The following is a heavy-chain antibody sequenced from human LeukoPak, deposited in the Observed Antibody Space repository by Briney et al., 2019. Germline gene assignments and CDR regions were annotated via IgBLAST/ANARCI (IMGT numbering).Heavy chain of an antibody. D-gene: IGHD6-19*01. CDR2: IGGSGDKT. V-gene: IGHV3-23*01. Sequence: GGSLRLSCTGSGFSFGDYAMTWFRQAPGKGLEWVSTIGGSGDKTFYADSVKGRFTISRDNSKNMVHLQMNSLTGEDTALYYCVRRGDASSGWGDHDFWGQGALVTVSS. CDR3: VRRGDASSGWGDHDF. CDR1: GFSFGDYA. J-gene: IGHJ4*02.